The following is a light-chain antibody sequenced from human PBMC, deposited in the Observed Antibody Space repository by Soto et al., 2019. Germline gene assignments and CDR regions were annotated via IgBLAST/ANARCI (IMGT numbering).Light chain of an antibody. CDR3: QSYDSSLSGSV. Sequence: QSVLTQPPSVSGATGQRVSISCTGSRSNIGAGYDVHWYQQLPGTAPKLLIYGNNNRPSGVLDRFSGSKSGTSASLAITGLQAEDEADYYCQSYDSSLSGSVFGGGTKLTVL. J-gene: IGLJ2*01. V-gene: IGLV1-40*01. CDR1: RSNIGAGYD. CDR2: GNN.